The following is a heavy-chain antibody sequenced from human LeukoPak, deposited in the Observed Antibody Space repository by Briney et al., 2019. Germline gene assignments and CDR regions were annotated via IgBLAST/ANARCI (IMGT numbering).Heavy chain of an antibody. CDR1: GFTLSNYN. J-gene: IGHJ4*02. CDR3: ARDAVTGYSSGWYKPFPFDY. CDR2: ISGGSSYL. Sequence: PGGSLRLSCAASGFTLSNYNMNWVRQAPGKGLEWVSSISGGSSYLFFADSVKGRFTISRDNTKNSLYLQMNSLRVDDTAVYYCARDAVTGYSSGWYKPFPFDYWGQGSLVTVSS. V-gene: IGHV3-21*01. D-gene: IGHD6-19*01.